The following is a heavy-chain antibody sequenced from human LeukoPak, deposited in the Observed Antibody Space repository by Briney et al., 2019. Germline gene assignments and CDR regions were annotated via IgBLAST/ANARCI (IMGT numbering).Heavy chain of an antibody. Sequence: PGGSLRLSCAVSGFTFSSYAMSWVRQAPGKGLEWVSAISGSGRSTYYADSVKGRFTISRDNSKNTLYLQMNSLRAEDTAVYYCAKTPGEWLVPDYFDYWGQGTLVTVSS. V-gene: IGHV3-23*01. J-gene: IGHJ4*02. D-gene: IGHD6-19*01. CDR1: GFTFSSYA. CDR3: AKTPGEWLVPDYFDY. CDR2: ISGSGRST.